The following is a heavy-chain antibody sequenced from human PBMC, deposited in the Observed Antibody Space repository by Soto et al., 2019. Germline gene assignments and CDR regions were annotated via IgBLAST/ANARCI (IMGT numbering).Heavy chain of an antibody. CDR3: TTDWGYYYYDSSGYYSDY. D-gene: IGHD3-22*01. J-gene: IGHJ4*02. CDR2: IKSKTDGGTT. V-gene: IGHV3-15*01. Sequence: LRLSCAASGFTFSNAWMSWVRQAPGKGLEWVGRIKSKTDGGTTDYAAPVKGRFTISRDGSKNTLYLQMNSLKTEDTAVYYCTTDWGYYYYDSSGYYSDYWGQGTLVTVSS. CDR1: GFTFSNAW.